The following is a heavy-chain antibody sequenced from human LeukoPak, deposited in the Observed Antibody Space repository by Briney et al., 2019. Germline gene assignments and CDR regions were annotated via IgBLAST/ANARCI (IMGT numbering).Heavy chain of an antibody. CDR1: GFTFSSYS. D-gene: IGHD3-3*01. V-gene: IGHV3-21*01. CDR2: ISSSSSYI. J-gene: IGHJ1*01. CDR3: ARTYSRTIFGVVTPGRPEPFQH. Sequence: PGGSLRLSCAASGFTFSSYSMNWVRQAPGKGLEWVSSISSSSSYIYYADSVKGRFTISRDNAKNSLYLQMNSLRAEDTAVYYCARTYSRTIFGVVTPGRPEPFQHWGQGTLVTVSS.